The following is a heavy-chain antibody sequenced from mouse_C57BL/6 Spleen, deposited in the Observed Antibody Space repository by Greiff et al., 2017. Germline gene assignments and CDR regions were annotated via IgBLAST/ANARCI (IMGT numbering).Heavy chain of an antibody. D-gene: IGHD1-1*01. CDR3: ARDATGRYFDY. Sequence: EVQLVESGPVLVKPGASVKMSCKASGYTFTDYYMNWVKQSHGKSLEWIGVINPYNGGTSYNQKFKGKATLTVDKSASTAYMELNSLTSEDSAVYYCARDATGRYFDYWGQGTTLTVSS. CDR1: GYTFTDYY. CDR2: INPYNGGT. V-gene: IGHV1-19*01. J-gene: IGHJ2*01.